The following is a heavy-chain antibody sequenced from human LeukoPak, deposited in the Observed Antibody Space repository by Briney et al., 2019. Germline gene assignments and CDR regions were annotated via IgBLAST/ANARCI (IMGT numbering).Heavy chain of an antibody. CDR1: GFTFSYPA. Sequence: GGSLRLSCAASGFTFSYPAIRWVRQAPGKGLEWVAGISHDGRNKYFADSVKGRFTISRDNSKNTVDLQVNTLRPADTAIYYCARTESYCSETRCPYWYCDFWGRGTLVAVSS. CDR3: ARTESYCSETRCPYWYCDF. CDR2: ISHDGRNK. D-gene: IGHD2-15*01. V-gene: IGHV3-30*01. J-gene: IGHJ2*01.